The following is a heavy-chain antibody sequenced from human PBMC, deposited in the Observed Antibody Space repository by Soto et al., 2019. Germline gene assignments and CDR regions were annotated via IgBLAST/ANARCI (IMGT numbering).Heavy chain of an antibody. Sequence: QVQLVQSGAEVKKPGASVKVSCTASGYTFTSYGISWVRQAPGQGLEWIGWPSAYNGDTKYAQKLQGRVTMATGTSTSTAYMELRSGRSDDTAVYYCAGDAAIGMNDYWGQGTLVTVSS. D-gene: IGHD1-20*01. V-gene: IGHV1-18*01. CDR3: AGDAAIGMNDY. CDR1: GYTFTSYG. J-gene: IGHJ4*02. CDR2: PSAYNGDT.